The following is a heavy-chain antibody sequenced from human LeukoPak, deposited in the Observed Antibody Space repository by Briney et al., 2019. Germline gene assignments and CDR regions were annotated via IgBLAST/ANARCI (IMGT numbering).Heavy chain of an antibody. Sequence: PGGSLRLSCAASRFTFRSYGMHWVRQAPGKGLEWVAFIRYDGSNKYYADSVKGRFTISRDNSKNTLYLQMNSLRAEDTAVYYCAKEGVEYYDSSGYYHTNFDYWGQGTLVTVSS. J-gene: IGHJ4*02. CDR3: AKEGVEYYDSSGYYHTNFDY. CDR1: RFTFRSYG. D-gene: IGHD3-22*01. V-gene: IGHV3-30*02. CDR2: IRYDGSNK.